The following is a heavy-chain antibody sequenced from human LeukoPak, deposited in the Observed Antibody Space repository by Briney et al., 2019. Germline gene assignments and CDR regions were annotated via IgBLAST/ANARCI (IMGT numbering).Heavy chain of an antibody. CDR1: GGSISSYY. D-gene: IGHD2-15*01. Sequence: SETLSLTCTVSGGSISSYYWSWIRQPPGKGLEWIGYIYYSGSTNYNPSLKSRVTISVDTSKNQFSLKLSSVTAADTAVYYCARGVVRYYYMDVWGKGTTVTVSS. J-gene: IGHJ6*03. CDR3: ARGVVRYYYMDV. CDR2: IYYSGST. V-gene: IGHV4-59*01.